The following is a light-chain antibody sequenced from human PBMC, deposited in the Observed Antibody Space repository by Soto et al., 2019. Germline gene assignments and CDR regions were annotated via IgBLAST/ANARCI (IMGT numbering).Light chain of an antibody. CDR3: QQYNTYSTWT. V-gene: IGKV1-5*03. CDR1: QSISSW. J-gene: IGKJ1*01. CDR2: KAS. Sequence: DIQMTQSPSTLSASVGDRVTITCRASQSISSWLAWYQQKPGKAPKVLIYKASSLESGVPSRFSGSGSGTGFTLTISSLQPDDFATYYCQQYNTYSTWTFGQGTKV.